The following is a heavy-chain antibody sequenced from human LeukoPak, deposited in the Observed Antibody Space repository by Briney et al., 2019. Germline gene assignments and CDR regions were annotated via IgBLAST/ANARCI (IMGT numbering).Heavy chain of an antibody. Sequence: ASVKVSCKASGYTFTSYDINWVRQATGQGLEWMGWMNPNSGNTGYAQKFQGRVTITRNTSISTAYMELSSLRSEDTAVYYCAREVPYDSSGSYTLFDYWGQGTLVTVSS. CDR2: MNPNSGNT. D-gene: IGHD3-22*01. V-gene: IGHV1-8*03. CDR3: AREVPYDSSGSYTLFDY. J-gene: IGHJ4*02. CDR1: GYTFTSYD.